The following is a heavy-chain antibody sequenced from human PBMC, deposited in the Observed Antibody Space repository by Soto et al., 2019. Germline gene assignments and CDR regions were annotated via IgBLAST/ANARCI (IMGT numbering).Heavy chain of an antibody. V-gene: IGHV1-69*13. Sequence: SVKVSCKASGGTFSSYSINWLRQAPGQGLGWMGEIIPIFGTANYAQKFQGRVTITADESTSTAYMELSSLRSEDTAVYYCARDGGRHSGGIDYWGQGTLVTVSS. J-gene: IGHJ4*02. D-gene: IGHD1-26*01. CDR3: ARDGGRHSGGIDY. CDR1: GGTFSSYS. CDR2: IIPIFGTA.